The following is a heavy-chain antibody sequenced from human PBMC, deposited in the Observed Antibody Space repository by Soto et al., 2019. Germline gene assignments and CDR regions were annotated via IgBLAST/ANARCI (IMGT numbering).Heavy chain of an antibody. D-gene: IGHD3-3*01. J-gene: IGHJ3*02. V-gene: IGHV1-69*13. CDR3: AREIFGVIISGGRDAFDI. Sequence: GASVKVSCKASGGTFSTYAISWVRQAPGQGLEWMGGITPIFGTAKYAQKFQGRVTITADESTSTAYMELSSLRSEDTAVYYCAREIFGVIISGGRDAFDIWGQGTMVTVSS. CDR1: GGTFSTYA. CDR2: ITPIFGTA.